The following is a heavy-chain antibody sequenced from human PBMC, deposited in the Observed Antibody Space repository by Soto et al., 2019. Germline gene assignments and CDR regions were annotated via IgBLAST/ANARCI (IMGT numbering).Heavy chain of an antibody. CDR2: IIPIFGTA. CDR1: GGTFSSYT. Sequence: QVQLVQSGAEVKNPGSSVTVSCKASGGTFSSYTISWVRQAPGQGLEWMGGIIPIFGTANYAQKFQGRVTITADEPTSTAYMELSSLRSEDTAVYYCARGNHRWLQLWYFDLWGRGTLVTVSS. V-gene: IGHV1-69*12. D-gene: IGHD5-12*01. CDR3: ARGNHRWLQLWYFDL. J-gene: IGHJ2*01.